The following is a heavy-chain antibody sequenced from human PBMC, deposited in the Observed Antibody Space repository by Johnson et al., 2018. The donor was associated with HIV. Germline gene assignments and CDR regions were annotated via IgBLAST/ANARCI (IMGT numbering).Heavy chain of an antibody. CDR1: GFSVSNNY. CDR3: AKDPGWFGEPGDAFDI. Sequence: MQLVESGGGLVQPGGSLRLSCAASGFSVSNNYMSWVRQAPGKGLEWVSAISGSGGSTYYADSVKGRFTISRDNSKNTLYLQMNSLRAEDTAVYYCAKDPGWFGEPGDAFDIWGQGTMVTVSS. D-gene: IGHD3-10*01. J-gene: IGHJ3*02. V-gene: IGHV3-23*04. CDR2: ISGSGGST.